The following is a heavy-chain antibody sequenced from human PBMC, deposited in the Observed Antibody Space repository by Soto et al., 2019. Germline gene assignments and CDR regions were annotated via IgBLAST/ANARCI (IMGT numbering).Heavy chain of an antibody. CDR2: ISYDGNNK. CDR1: GFTFSSYG. Sequence: QVQLVESGGGVVQPGRSLRLSCAASGFTFSSYGMHWVRQAPGKGLEWVAVISYDGNNKYYADSVKGRFTISRDNSKNTPYLQMNSLRAEDTAVYYCAKSVYNWNDGFLDYWGQGTLVTVSS. D-gene: IGHD1-1*01. CDR3: AKSVYNWNDGFLDY. J-gene: IGHJ4*02. V-gene: IGHV3-30*18.